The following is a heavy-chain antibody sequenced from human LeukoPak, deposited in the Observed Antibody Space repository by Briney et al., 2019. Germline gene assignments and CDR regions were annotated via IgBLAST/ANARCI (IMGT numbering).Heavy chain of an antibody. V-gene: IGHV4-38-2*02. J-gene: IGHJ4*02. Sequence: PSETLSLTCTVSGYSISSGYYWGWIRQPPGKGLEWIGSIYHSGSTYYNPSLKSRVTISVDKSKNQFSLKLSSVTAADTAVYYCARDPRGSRALIWWGQGTLVTVSS. D-gene: IGHD3/OR15-3a*01. CDR2: IYHSGST. CDR1: GYSISSGYY. CDR3: ARDPRGSRALIW.